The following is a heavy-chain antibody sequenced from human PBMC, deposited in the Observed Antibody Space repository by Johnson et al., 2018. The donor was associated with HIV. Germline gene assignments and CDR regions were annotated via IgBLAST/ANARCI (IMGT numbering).Heavy chain of an antibody. CDR2: ISYDGRDA. Sequence: QEQLVESGGGVVQPGRSLRLSCAASGFTFSSYAMHWVRQAPGKGLEWVAVISYDGRDAYYADSVKGRFTISRDNSKNTLYLQMNSLRAEDTALYYCARAAYSGSHHDAFDIWGQGTMVTVSS. CDR1: GFTFSSYA. V-gene: IGHV3-30*04. CDR3: ARAAYSGSHHDAFDI. J-gene: IGHJ3*02. D-gene: IGHD1-26*01.